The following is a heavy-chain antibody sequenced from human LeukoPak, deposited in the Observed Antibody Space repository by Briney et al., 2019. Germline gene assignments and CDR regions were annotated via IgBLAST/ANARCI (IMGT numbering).Heavy chain of an antibody. V-gene: IGHV3-48*01. CDR3: AKGLKTAVGPYKGYHYYMDV. J-gene: IGHJ6*03. D-gene: IGHD5-18*01. CDR1: GFIFNYYD. Sequence: GGSLRLSCAASGFIFNYYDMNWVRQAPGKGLEWIAHISGSGSPIHYADSVKGRFTISRDNADNSLYLQMNSLRAEDTAVYYCAKGLKTAVGPYKGYHYYMDVWGKGTTVTVSS. CDR2: ISGSGSPI.